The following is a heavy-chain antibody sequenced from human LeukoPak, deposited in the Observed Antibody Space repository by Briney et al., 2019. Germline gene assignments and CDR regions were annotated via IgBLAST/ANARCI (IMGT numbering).Heavy chain of an antibody. CDR2: ISYDGSNT. Sequence: PGGSLRLSCAASGFTFSDYSMNWVRQAPGKGLEWVAMISYDGSNTHYVDSVKGRFTISRDNSKNTLYLQMNSLRVEDTAVYYCAKDLYSSGWYNYFDPWGQGTLVTVSS. CDR3: AKDLYSSGWYNYFDP. CDR1: GFTFSDYS. J-gene: IGHJ5*02. V-gene: IGHV3-30*18. D-gene: IGHD6-19*01.